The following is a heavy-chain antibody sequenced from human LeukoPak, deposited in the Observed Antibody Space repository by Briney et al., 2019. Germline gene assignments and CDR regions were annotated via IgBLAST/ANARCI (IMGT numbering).Heavy chain of an antibody. D-gene: IGHD3-10*01. Sequence: PSETLSLTCTVSGGSFNFYFWHWIRQPPGKGLERIGEIDNRGSTSYTPSLRGRVIVSVDTSRNDVSLKLTSVTAADTAVYYCARDSDSGFQWGQGTLVTVSS. CDR3: ARDSDSGFQ. J-gene: IGHJ1*01. V-gene: IGHV4-34*01. CDR1: GGSFNFYF. CDR2: IDNRGST.